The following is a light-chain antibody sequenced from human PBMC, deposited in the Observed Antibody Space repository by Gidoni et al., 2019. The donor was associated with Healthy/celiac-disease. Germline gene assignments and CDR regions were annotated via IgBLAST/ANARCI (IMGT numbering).Light chain of an antibody. J-gene: IGKJ4*01. CDR1: QGISSW. CDR3: QQANSFPPALT. CDR2: AAS. Sequence: DIQMTQSPSSVSASVGDRVTITCRASQGISSWVAWYPQQPGKAPKLLIYAASSLQSGVPSRFSGSGSGTDFTLTISRLQPEDFATYYCQQANSFPPALTFGGGTKVEIK. V-gene: IGKV1-12*01.